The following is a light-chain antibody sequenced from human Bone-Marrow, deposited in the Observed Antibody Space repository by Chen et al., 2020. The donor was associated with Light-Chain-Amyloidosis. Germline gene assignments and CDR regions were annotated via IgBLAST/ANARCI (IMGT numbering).Light chain of an antibody. CDR1: QTISSNY. Sequence: EIVLTQSPGTLSLSPGEGANLSCSASQTISSNYLTWYQQKFGQAPRLLIYGSSSRATGIPDRFTGSGSERDFTLTINRLEPEDFAMYYCQQYGTSPLAFGGGTKVEIE. J-gene: IGKJ4*01. CDR3: QQYGTSPLA. V-gene: IGKV3-20*01. CDR2: GSS.